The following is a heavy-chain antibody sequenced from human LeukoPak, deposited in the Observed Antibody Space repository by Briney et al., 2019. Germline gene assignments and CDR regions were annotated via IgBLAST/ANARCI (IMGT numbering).Heavy chain of an antibody. CDR1: GYSISSGYY. J-gene: IGHJ4*02. Sequence: SETLSLTCTVSGYSISSGYYWVWIRQPPGKGLEWIGSIYHSGSTYYNPSLKSRVTISVDTSKNQFSLKLSSVTAADTAVYYCARAEWLLTDYWGQGTLVTVSS. CDR3: ARAEWLLTDY. CDR2: IYHSGST. D-gene: IGHD3-3*01. V-gene: IGHV4-38-2*02.